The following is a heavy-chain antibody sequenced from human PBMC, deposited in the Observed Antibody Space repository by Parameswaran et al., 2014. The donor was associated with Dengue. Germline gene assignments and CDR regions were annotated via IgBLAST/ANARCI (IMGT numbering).Heavy chain of an antibody. V-gene: IGHV3-21*01. D-gene: IGHD6-6*01. Sequence: VRQAPGKGLEWVSSISSSSSYIYYADSVKGRFTISRDNAKNSLYLQMNSLRAEDTAVYYCARAPSSGPFFDYWGQGTLVTVSS. J-gene: IGHJ4*02. CDR3: ARAPSSGPFFDY. CDR2: ISSSSSYI.